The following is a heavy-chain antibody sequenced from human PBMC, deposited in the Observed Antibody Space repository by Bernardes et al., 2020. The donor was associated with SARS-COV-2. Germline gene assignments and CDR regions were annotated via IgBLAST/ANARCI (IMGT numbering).Heavy chain of an antibody. CDR1: VFTFTCYF. Sequence: ASVKVSCKASVFTFTCYFIHWVRQAPGQRLEWMGWINPNTGGTNYVQKFQGRVTMTRDTSITTAYMELSRLGSDDTAIYFCARTRTTISTAGIPVDYWGQGNLVTVSS. CDR3: ARTRTTISTAGIPVDY. J-gene: IGHJ4*02. CDR2: INPNTGGT. V-gene: IGHV1-2*02. D-gene: IGHD6-13*01.